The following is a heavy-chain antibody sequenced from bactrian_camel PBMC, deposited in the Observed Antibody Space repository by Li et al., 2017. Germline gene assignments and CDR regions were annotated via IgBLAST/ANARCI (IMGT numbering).Heavy chain of an antibody. CDR3: ANSFVGSRPPNDY. V-gene: IGHV3S1*01. CDR2: IYTHDGST. CDR1: GYAGSSVC. J-gene: IGHJ4*01. Sequence: HVQLVESGGGSVQAGGSLRLSCEASGYAGSSVCMAWFRQAPGKEREWVAVIYTHDGSTYLANSVKGRFTIPRDNAKNTLYLQLNSLKTEDTAMYYCANSFVGSRPPNDYWGQGTQVTVS. D-gene: IGHD7*01.